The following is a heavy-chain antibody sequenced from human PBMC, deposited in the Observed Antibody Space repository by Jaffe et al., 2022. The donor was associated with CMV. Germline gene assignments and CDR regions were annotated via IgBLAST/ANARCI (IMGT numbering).Heavy chain of an antibody. Sequence: EVQLLESGGGLAQPGGSLRLSCAASGFTFSSYTMTWVRQAPGKGLEWVSAISGSGGSTSYADSVKGRFTISRDNSKNTLYLQMNSLRAEDTAVYYCARPPRADGSETYLFEYWGQGTLVTVSS. D-gene: IGHD3-10*01. CDR3: ARPPRADGSETYLFEY. CDR1: GFTFSSYT. V-gene: IGHV3-23*01. CDR2: ISGSGGST. J-gene: IGHJ4*02.